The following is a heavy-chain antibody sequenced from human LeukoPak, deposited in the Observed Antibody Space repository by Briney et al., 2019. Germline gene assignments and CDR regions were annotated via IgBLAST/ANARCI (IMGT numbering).Heavy chain of an antibody. CDR1: GFTLSSYG. V-gene: IGHV3-30*02. CDR2: IRYDGSNK. D-gene: IGHD3-9*01. Sequence: GGSLRLSCAASGFTLSSYGMHWVRQAPGKGLEWVAFIRYDGSNKYYADSVKGRFTISRDNSKNTLYLQMNSLRAEDTAVYYCAKEYYDILTGYPYFDYWGQGTLVTVSS. J-gene: IGHJ4*02. CDR3: AKEYYDILTGYPYFDY.